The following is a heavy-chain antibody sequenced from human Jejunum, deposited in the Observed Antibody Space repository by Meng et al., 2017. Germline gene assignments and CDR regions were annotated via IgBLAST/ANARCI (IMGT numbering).Heavy chain of an antibody. CDR3: ARGSYGASTDP. J-gene: IGHJ5*02. CDR1: CTSINRDD. CDR2: IYHRGST. D-gene: IGHD3-16*01. Sequence: GPLHQEGAGLLKPSETLFLTCSVYCTSINRDDLSRSWIRPPAGKGLGWVGLIYHRGSTNYNPSLKSRVTISLDTSKNQFSLNLNSVTAADTAVYYCARGSYGASTDPWGQGILVTVSS. V-gene: IGHV4-34*01.